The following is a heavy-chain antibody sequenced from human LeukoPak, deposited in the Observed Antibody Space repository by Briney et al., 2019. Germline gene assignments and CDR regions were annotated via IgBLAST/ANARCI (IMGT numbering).Heavy chain of an antibody. V-gene: IGHV3-21*01. CDR3: ARGSAAAGKKYYFVY. J-gene: IGHJ4*02. CDR2: ISSSSSYI. D-gene: IGHD6-13*01. Sequence: GGSLRLSCAASGFTFSSYSMNWVRQAPGKGLEWVSSISSSSSYIYYADSVKGRFTISRDNAKNSLYLQMNSLRAEDTAVYYCARGSAAAGKKYYFVYWGQGTLVTVSS. CDR1: GFTFSSYS.